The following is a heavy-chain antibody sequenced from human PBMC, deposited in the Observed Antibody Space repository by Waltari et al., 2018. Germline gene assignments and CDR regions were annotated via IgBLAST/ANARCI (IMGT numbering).Heavy chain of an antibody. V-gene: IGHV4-59*01. D-gene: IGHD3-10*01. CDR1: GGSISSYY. J-gene: IGHJ6*03. CDR2: IYYSGST. CDR3: ARVPPGLWFGEGEYYYYMDV. Sequence: QVQLQESGPGLVKPSETLSLTCTVSGGSISSYYWSWIRQPPGKGLEWIGYIYYSGSTNYNPSLKSRVTISVDTSKNQFSLKRSSVTAADTAVYYCARVPPGLWFGEGEYYYYMDVWGKGTTVTVSS.